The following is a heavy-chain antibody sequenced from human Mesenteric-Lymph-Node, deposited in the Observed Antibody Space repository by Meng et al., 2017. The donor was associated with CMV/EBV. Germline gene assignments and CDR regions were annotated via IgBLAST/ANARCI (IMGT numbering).Heavy chain of an antibody. D-gene: IGHD3-3*01. CDR2: ISISSYDI. Sequence: GESLKISCAASGFTFGDYSMNWVRQAPGKGLEWVSSISISSYDIYYADSVKGRFTVSRDNAKNSLYLQMNSLRAEDTAVYYCARIFPDSYDGMDVWGQGTTVTVSS. J-gene: IGHJ6*02. CDR3: ARIFPDSYDGMDV. CDR1: GFTFGDYS. V-gene: IGHV3-21*01.